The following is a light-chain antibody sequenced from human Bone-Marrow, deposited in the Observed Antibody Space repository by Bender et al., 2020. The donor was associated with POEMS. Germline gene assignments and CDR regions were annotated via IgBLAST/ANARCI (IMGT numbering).Light chain of an antibody. Sequence: QVVVTQSPSASASLGASVKLTCTLSSGHINHAVAWHQQQPNKGPRYLMKLSSDGRHTKGDGIPSRFSGSSSGAERYLTISSLQSEDEGDYYCCSYAGSYTWVFGGGTQLTVL. CDR1: SGHINHA. CDR2: LSSDGRH. J-gene: IGLJ3*02. V-gene: IGLV4-69*02. CDR3: CSYAGSYTWV.